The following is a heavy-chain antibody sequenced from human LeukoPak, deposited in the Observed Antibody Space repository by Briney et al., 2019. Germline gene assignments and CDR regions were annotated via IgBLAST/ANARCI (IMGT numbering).Heavy chain of an antibody. CDR1: GFTFNIFS. CDR3: VVWGEDRSGHRFDF. J-gene: IGHJ4*02. CDR2: INTDGSNT. Sequence: GGSLRLSCEASGFTFNIFSMNWVRQAPGKGLMWVSRINTDGSNTHYADSVKGRFTISRDNAKNTLYLQMNGLRVEDTAVYYCVVWGEDRSGHRFDFWGQGTLVTVSS. D-gene: IGHD3-22*01. V-gene: IGHV3-74*01.